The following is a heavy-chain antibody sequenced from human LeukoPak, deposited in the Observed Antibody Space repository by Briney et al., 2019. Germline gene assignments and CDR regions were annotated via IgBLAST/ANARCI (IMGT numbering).Heavy chain of an antibody. CDR1: GGTFSSYA. CDR3: FALSSRKIKSNFDY. D-gene: IGHD6-13*01. V-gene: IGHV1-69*05. J-gene: IGHJ4*02. Sequence: SVKVSCKASGGTFSSYAISWVRQAPGQGLEWRGGIIPIFGTANYAQKFQGRVTITTDESTSTAYTELSSLRSEDTAVYYCFALSSRKIKSNFDYWGQGTLVTVSS. CDR2: IIPIFGTA.